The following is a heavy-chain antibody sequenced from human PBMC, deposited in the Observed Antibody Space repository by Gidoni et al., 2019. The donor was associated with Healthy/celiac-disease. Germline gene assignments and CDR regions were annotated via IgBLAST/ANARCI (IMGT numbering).Heavy chain of an antibody. V-gene: IGHV3-30*18. CDR3: AKDVVVAAPPIHPDY. Sequence: QVQLVESGGGVVQPGRSLRLSCPASGLPFGSYGMHWVRQAPGKGLEWVAVISYDGSNKYYADSVKGRFTISRDNSKNTLYLQMNSLRAEDTAVYYCAKDVVVAAPPIHPDYWGQGTLVTVSS. CDR2: ISYDGSNK. J-gene: IGHJ4*02. CDR1: GLPFGSYG. D-gene: IGHD2-15*01.